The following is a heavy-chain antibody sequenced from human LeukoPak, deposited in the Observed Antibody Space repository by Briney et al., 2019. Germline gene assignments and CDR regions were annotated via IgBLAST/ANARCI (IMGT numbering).Heavy chain of an antibody. CDR2: IYTSGST. Sequence: SETLSLTCTVSGGSISSYYWSWIRQPAGKGLEWIGRIYTSGSTNYNPSLKSRVTISVDTSKNQFSLKLSSVTAADTAVYYCARGRVQLWLRGGWFDPWGQGTLVTVSS. D-gene: IGHD5-18*01. CDR3: ARGRVQLWLRGGWFDP. J-gene: IGHJ5*02. CDR1: GGSISSYY. V-gene: IGHV4-4*07.